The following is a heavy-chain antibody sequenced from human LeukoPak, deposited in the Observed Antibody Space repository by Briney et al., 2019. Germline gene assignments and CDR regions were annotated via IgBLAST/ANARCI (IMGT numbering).Heavy chain of an antibody. CDR1: GFTFSSYW. CDR2: IKQDGSEK. D-gene: IGHD5-18*01. V-gene: IGHV3-7*03. CDR3: AKGRGTGYRYGPIEN. J-gene: IGHJ4*02. Sequence: GGSLRLSCAASGFTFSSYWMGWVRQAPGKGLEWVANIKQDGSEKYYVDSVKGRFTISRDNSKNSLSLQMNSLRTEDTALYYCAKGRGTGYRYGPIENWGQGTLVTVSS.